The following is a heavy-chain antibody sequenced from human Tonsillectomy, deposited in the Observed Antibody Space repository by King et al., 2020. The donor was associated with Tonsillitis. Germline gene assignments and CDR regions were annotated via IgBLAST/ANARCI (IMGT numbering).Heavy chain of an antibody. V-gene: IGHV4-4*07. Sequence: QLQESGPGLVKPSETLSLTCTVSGGSIRNYYWSWIRQPAGKGLEWIGRVYSSGSTNYNPSLKIRVTMSVDSSKNQFSLKLSSVTAAGTAVYFCSRGRDSWGSDPSSTWCSPGFGPWGQGTLVTVSS. D-gene: IGHD6-13*01. CDR1: GGSIRNYY. CDR3: SRGRDSWGSDPSSTWCSPGFGP. CDR2: VYSSGST. J-gene: IGHJ5*02.